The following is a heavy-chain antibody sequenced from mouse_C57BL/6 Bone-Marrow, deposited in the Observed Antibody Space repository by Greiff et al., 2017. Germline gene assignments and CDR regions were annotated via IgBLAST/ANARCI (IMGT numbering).Heavy chain of an antibody. V-gene: IGHV5-4*01. Sequence: EVQRVESGGGLVKPGGSLKLSCAASGFTFSSYAMSWVRQTPEKRLEWVATISDGGSYTYYPDNVKGRFTISRDNAKNNLYLQMSHLKSEDTAMYYCARDPIYYYGSSYGVFAYWGQGTLVTVSA. J-gene: IGHJ3*01. CDR2: ISDGGSYT. CDR1: GFTFSSYA. CDR3: ARDPIYYYGSSYGVFAY. D-gene: IGHD1-1*01.